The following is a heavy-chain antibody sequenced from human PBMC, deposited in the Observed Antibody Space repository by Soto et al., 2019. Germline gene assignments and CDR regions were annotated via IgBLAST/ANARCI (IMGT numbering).Heavy chain of an antibody. CDR1: GFTFSSYA. Sequence: GGSLRLSCAASGFTFSSYAMSWVRQAPGKGLEWVSAISGSGGSTYYADSVKGRFTISRDNSKNTLYLQMNSLRADDTAVYYCAKDGVVVVPAAEPTRNDAFDIWGQGTMVTVSS. V-gene: IGHV3-23*01. J-gene: IGHJ3*02. CDR3: AKDGVVVVPAAEPTRNDAFDI. D-gene: IGHD2-2*01. CDR2: ISGSGGST.